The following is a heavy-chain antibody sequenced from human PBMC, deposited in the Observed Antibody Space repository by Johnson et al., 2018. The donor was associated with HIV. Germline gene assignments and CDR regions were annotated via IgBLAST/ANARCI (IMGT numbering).Heavy chain of an antibody. CDR2: ISIGGSSASVI. J-gene: IGHJ3*02. D-gene: IGHD4-17*01. Sequence: QVQLVESGGGLVKPGGSLRLSCAASGFSFSDYFVSWIRQAPGKGLEWVSYISIGGSSASVIYYADSVQGRFTISRENAKNSVYLQMNSLRSDDTAVYYCASDYGDYDHAFDIWGRGTVVTVTS. CDR1: GFSFSDYF. CDR3: ASDYGDYDHAFDI. V-gene: IGHV3-11*04.